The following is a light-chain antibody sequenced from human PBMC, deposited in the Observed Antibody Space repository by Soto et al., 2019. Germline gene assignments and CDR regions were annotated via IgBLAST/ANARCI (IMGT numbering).Light chain of an antibody. V-gene: IGLV2-8*01. Sequence: QSALTQPPSASGSPGQSVTISCTGTSSDIGGYNFVSWYQQYPGKAPKLMIYEVTKRPSGVPDRFSGSKSGNTASLTVSGLQAEDEADYYCTSYAASNNHVFGTGTKVTVL. CDR3: TSYAASNNHV. J-gene: IGLJ1*01. CDR2: EVT. CDR1: SSDIGGYNF.